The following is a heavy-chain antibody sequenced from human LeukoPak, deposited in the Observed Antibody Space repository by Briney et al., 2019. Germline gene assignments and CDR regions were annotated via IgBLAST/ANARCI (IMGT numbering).Heavy chain of an antibody. CDR2: IYSGGST. D-gene: IGHD6-13*01. J-gene: IGHJ4*02. CDR3: AGGAGGGGSSWYYFDY. Sequence: GGSLRLSCAASGFTVSSNYMSWVRQAPGKGLEWVSVIYSGGSTYYADSVKGRFTVSRDNSKNTLYLQMNSLRAEDTAVYYCAGGAGGGGSSWYYFDYWGQGTLVTVSS. CDR1: GFTVSSNY. V-gene: IGHV3-53*01.